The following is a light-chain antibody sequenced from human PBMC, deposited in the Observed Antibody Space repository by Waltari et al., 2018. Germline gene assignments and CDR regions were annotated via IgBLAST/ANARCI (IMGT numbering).Light chain of an antibody. CDR2: KVS. CDR1: QSLVHSAGHTY. CDR3: MQGTHWPPST. Sequence: DVVMIPSQLSMPVTLGQPASISCRSSQSLVHSAGHTYLNWFQQRPGHSPRRLIYKVSNRDSGVPDRFSGSGSGTDFTLKISRVEAEDVGVYYCMQGTHWPPSTFGQGTKVEIK. V-gene: IGKV2-30*02. J-gene: IGKJ1*01.